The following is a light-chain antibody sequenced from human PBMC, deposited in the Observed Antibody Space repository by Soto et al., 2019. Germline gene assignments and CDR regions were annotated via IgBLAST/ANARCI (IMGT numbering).Light chain of an antibody. Sequence: DVQLTQSPSTLAASLGDTVTITCRASQSVDSWLAWYQQKPGKAPKLIIYKASILETDVPSRFSGSGSGTEFTLTISSLQPDDFATYYCQQYNSYPWTFGQGTKVEIK. CDR2: KAS. CDR1: QSVDSW. CDR3: QQYNSYPWT. J-gene: IGKJ1*01. V-gene: IGKV1-5*03.